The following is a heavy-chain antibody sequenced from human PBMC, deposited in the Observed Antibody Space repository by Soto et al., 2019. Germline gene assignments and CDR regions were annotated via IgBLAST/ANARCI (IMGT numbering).Heavy chain of an antibody. CDR2: ISAYNGNT. V-gene: IGHV1-18*04. J-gene: IGHJ6*02. D-gene: IGHD3-22*01. CDR3: ARDSDYYTTPAVGYYYYGMDV. Sequence: QVQLVQSGAEVKKPGASVKVSCKASGYTFTSYGISWVRQAPGQGLEWMGWISAYNGNTNYAQKLQGRVTMTTDTSTSTAYMELRSLRYDDTAVYYCARDSDYYTTPAVGYYYYGMDVWGQGTTVTFSS. CDR1: GYTFTSYG.